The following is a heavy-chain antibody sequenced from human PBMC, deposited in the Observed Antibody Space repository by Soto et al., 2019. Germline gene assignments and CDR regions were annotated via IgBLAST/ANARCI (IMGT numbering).Heavy chain of an antibody. CDR2: IYWNDEK. CDR1: GFSLSTSGGG. V-gene: IGHV2-5*01. J-gene: IGHJ4*02. Sequence: SGPTLVNPTQTLTLTCTFSGFSLSTSGGGVGWIRQPPGKALEWLALIYWNDEKRYSPSLKSRLTITKDTSKNQVVLTMTNMDPVDTATYYCARLYYYDSSGYYYFDYWGQGTLVTVSS. CDR3: ARLYYYDSSGYYYFDY. D-gene: IGHD3-22*01.